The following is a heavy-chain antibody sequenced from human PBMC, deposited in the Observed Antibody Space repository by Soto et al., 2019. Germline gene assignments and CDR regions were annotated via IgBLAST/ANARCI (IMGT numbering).Heavy chain of an antibody. CDR1: GFTFSSYA. CDR2: ISYDGSNK. Sequence: QVQLVESGGGVVQPGRSLRLSCAASGFTFSSYAMHWVRQAPGKGLEWVAVISYDGSNKYYADSVKGRFTISRDNSKNTLYLQMNSLRAVDTAVYYCAREGGSGWIDYWGQGTLVTVSS. D-gene: IGHD6-19*01. CDR3: AREGGSGWIDY. V-gene: IGHV3-30-3*01. J-gene: IGHJ4*02.